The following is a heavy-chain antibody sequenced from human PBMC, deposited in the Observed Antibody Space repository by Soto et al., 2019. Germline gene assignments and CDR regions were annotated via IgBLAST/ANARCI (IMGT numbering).Heavy chain of an antibody. CDR3: ARDPQYSGSLSGGGDAFDI. D-gene: IGHD1-26*01. Sequence: ASVKVSCKASGYSFTSCGITWVRQAPGQGLEWIGWISVYNGNTHYAESLQGRGTMTTDTSTSTAYMELRSLTSDDTAMYYCARDPQYSGSLSGGGDAFDIWGQGTMVTVSS. CDR2: ISVYNGNT. J-gene: IGHJ3*02. V-gene: IGHV1-18*01. CDR1: GYSFTSCG.